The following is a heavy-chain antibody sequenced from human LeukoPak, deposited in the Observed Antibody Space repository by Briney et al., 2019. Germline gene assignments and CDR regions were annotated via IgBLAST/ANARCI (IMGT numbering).Heavy chain of an antibody. Sequence: SVKVACMASGGTFSSYAISGVRQAPGQGLEWMGGIIPIFGTANYAQKFQGRVTITADESTSTAYMELSSLRSEDTAVYYCAMYTAMAPFAFDNWGQETMVTVSS. CDR3: AMYTAMAPFAFDN. V-gene: IGHV1-69*13. J-gene: IGHJ3*02. D-gene: IGHD5-18*01. CDR2: IIPIFGTA. CDR1: GGTFSSYA.